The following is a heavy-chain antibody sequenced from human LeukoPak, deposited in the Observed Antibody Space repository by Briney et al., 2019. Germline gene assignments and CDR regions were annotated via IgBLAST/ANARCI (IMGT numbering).Heavy chain of an antibody. CDR2: ISAYNGNT. Sequence: ASVKVSCKASGYTLTSYGISWVRQAPGQGLEWMGWISAYNGNTNYAQKLQGRVTMTTDTSTSTAYMELRSLRSDDTAVYYCARAEDSSGYVGFDYWGQGTLVTVSS. CDR1: GYTLTSYG. CDR3: ARAEDSSGYVGFDY. J-gene: IGHJ4*02. V-gene: IGHV1-18*01. D-gene: IGHD3-22*01.